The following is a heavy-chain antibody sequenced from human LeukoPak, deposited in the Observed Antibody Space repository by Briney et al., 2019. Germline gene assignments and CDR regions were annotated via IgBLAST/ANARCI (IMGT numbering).Heavy chain of an antibody. Sequence: GGSLRLSCAASGFTFSSYVMSWVRQAPGKGLEWVSTIIGSGRNTYYADSVKGRFTISRDNSKNTLYLQMNSLRAEDTAVYYCAKRHSPGLYYFDYWGQGTLVIVSS. D-gene: IGHD3-3*02. CDR1: GFTFSSYV. CDR3: AKRHSPGLYYFDY. CDR2: IIGSGRNT. V-gene: IGHV3-23*01. J-gene: IGHJ4*02.